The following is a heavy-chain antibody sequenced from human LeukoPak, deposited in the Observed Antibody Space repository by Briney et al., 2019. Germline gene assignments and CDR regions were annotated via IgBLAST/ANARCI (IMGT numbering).Heavy chain of an antibody. V-gene: IGHV3-7*01. Sequence: GGSLRLSCAVSGFTFSDYWMNWVRQAPGKGVEWVASIRQDGGERSYVESVKGRFTTSTDNTKNSLYLQMISLRAEDTAVYYCARDVTAPGLYFALWGQGTLATVSS. CDR2: IRQDGGER. D-gene: IGHD6-13*01. CDR1: GFTFSDYW. CDR3: ARDVTAPGLYFAL. J-gene: IGHJ4*01.